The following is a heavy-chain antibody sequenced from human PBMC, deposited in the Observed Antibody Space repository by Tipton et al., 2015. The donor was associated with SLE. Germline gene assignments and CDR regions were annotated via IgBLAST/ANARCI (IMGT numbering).Heavy chain of an antibody. CDR3: ARDREDTRGAYYFDY. D-gene: IGHD2-15*01. CDR1: GFTFSSYA. J-gene: IGHJ4*02. CDR2: ISGSGGSA. V-gene: IGHV3-23*01. Sequence: GSLRLSCAASGFTFSSYAMHWVRQAPGKGLEWVSAISGSGGSAYYADSVKGRFTISRDNSKNTLYLQMNSLRAEDTAVYYCARDREDTRGAYYFDYWGQGTLVTVSS.